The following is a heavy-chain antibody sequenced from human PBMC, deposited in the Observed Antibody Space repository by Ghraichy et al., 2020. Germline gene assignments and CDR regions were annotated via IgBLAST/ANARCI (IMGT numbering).Heavy chain of an antibody. D-gene: IGHD3-22*01. CDR1: GGSISSSSYY. V-gene: IGHV4-39*01. CDR3: ASHYYDSSGYIHYFDY. Sequence: SETLSLTCTVSGGSISSSSYYWGWIRQPPGKGLEWIGSIYYSGSTYYNPSLKSRVTISVDTSKNQFSLKLSSVTAADTAVYYCASHYYDSSGYIHYFDYWGQGTLVTVSS. J-gene: IGHJ4*02. CDR2: IYYSGST.